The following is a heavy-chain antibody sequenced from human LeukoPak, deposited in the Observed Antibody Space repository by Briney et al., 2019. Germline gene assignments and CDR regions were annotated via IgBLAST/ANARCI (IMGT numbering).Heavy chain of an antibody. Sequence: PGGSLRLSCAASGFTFSSYAMSWDRQAPGKGLEWVSVISGSGGTTYYADSVKGRFTISRDSSKNTLYLQMDSLRAEDTAVYYCAKVSGGGLYYDGMDAWGQGTTVTVSS. J-gene: IGHJ6*02. D-gene: IGHD1-14*01. V-gene: IGHV3-23*01. CDR3: AKVSGGGLYYDGMDA. CDR1: GFTFSSYA. CDR2: ISGSGGTT.